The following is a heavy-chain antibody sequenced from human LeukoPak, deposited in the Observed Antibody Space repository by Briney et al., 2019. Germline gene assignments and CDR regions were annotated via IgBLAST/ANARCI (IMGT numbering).Heavy chain of an antibody. CDR1: GFTFSSYA. Sequence: GGSLRLSCAASGFTFSSYAMSWVRLAPGKGLEWVSAISGSGGSTYYADSVKGRFTISRDNSKNTLYLQMNSLRAEDTAVYYCAKDDFGDPGWGYWGQGTLVTVSS. CDR2: ISGSGGST. V-gene: IGHV3-23*01. CDR3: AKDDFGDPGWGY. J-gene: IGHJ4*02. D-gene: IGHD4-17*01.